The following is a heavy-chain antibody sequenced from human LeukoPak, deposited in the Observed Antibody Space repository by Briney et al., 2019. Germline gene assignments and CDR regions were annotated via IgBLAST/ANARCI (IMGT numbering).Heavy chain of an antibody. D-gene: IGHD6-19*01. J-gene: IGHJ4*02. CDR2: IRSKAYGGTT. Sequence: LSLTCAVYGGSFSGYYWSWIRQPPGKGLEWVGFIRSKAYGGTTEYAASVKGRFTISRDDSKSIAYLQMNSLKTEDTAVYYCTRARGIAVAGILGYWGQGTLVTVSS. CDR1: GGSFSGYY. V-gene: IGHV3-49*03. CDR3: TRARGIAVAGILGY.